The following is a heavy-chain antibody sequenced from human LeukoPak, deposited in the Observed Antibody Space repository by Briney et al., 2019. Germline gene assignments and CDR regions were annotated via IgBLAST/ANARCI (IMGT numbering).Heavy chain of an antibody. Sequence: PSETLSLTCTVSGGSISSYYWIWIRQPAGKGLEWIGRIHTSGSTNYNPSLKSRVTMSVDTSKNQFSLKLNSVTAADTAVYYCASTQNGELDNWGQGALVTVSP. J-gene: IGHJ4*02. CDR2: IHTSGST. CDR1: GGSISSYY. CDR3: ASTQNGELDN. D-gene: IGHD1-26*01. V-gene: IGHV4-4*07.